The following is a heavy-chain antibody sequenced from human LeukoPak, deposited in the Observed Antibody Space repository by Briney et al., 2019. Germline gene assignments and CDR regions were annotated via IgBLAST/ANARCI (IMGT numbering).Heavy chain of an antibody. CDR3: ARDKGSSFDY. CDR2: ISYDGSNK. V-gene: IGHV3-30-3*01. CDR1: GFTFSSYA. Sequence: GGSLRLSCAASGFTFSSYAMHWVRQAPGKGLEWVAVISYDGSNKYYADSVKGRFTISRDNSKNTLYLQMNSLRAEDTAVYYCARDKGSSFDYWGQGTLVTVSS. J-gene: IGHJ4*02. D-gene: IGHD6-6*01.